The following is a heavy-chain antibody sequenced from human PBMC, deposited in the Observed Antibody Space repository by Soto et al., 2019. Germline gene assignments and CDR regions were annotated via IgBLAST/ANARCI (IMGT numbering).Heavy chain of an antibody. J-gene: IGHJ3*02. D-gene: IGHD6-19*01. CDR1: GFTFSSYA. Sequence: EVQLFESGGGLVQPGGSLRLSCAASGFTFSSYAMSWVRQAPGKGLEWVSAISGSGGTTYYADSVKGRFTFSRDNSKNKLYLQMNSLRAEDTAVYYCAKTANGWFSAFDIWGQGTMVTVSS. CDR2: ISGSGGTT. V-gene: IGHV3-23*01. CDR3: AKTANGWFSAFDI.